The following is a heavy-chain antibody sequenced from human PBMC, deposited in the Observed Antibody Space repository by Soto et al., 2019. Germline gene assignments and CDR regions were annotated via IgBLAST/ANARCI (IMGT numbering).Heavy chain of an antibody. V-gene: IGHV5-51*01. CDR2: IYPGDSDT. D-gene: IGHD6-19*01. J-gene: IGHJ3*02. CDR3: ARSRIAVAGPDAFDI. CDR1: GYSFTSYW. Sequence: PGESLKISCKGSGYSFTSYWIGWVRQMPGKGLEWMGIIYPGDSDTRYSPSFQGQVTISADKSISTAYLQWSSLKASDTAMYYCARSRIAVAGPDAFDIWGQGTMVTVSS.